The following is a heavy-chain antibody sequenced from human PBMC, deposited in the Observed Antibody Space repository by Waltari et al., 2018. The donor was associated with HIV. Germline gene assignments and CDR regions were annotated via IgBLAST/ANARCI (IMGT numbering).Heavy chain of an antibody. CDR2: IYSGGST. Sequence: EVQLVESGGGLIQPGGSLRLSGAASGFTVSSNYMSWVTEAPGKGLEWVSVIYSGGSTYYADSVKGRFTISRDNSKNTLYLQMNSLRAEDTAVYYCARDSGYYYGVAFDIWGQGTMVTVSS. D-gene: IGHD3-22*01. V-gene: IGHV3-53*01. CDR3: ARDSGYYYGVAFDI. J-gene: IGHJ3*02. CDR1: GFTVSSNY.